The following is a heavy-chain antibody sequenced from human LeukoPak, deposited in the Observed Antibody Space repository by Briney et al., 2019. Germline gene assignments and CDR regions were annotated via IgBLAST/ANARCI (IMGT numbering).Heavy chain of an antibody. V-gene: IGHV3-9*01. CDR1: GFTFDDYA. Sequence: GRSLRLSCAVSGFTFDDYAMHWVRQVPGKGLEWVSGINWNSDSIGYADSVKGRFTISRDNSKNTLYLQMNSLRAEDTAVYYCARGGPAAGRFDYWGQGPLVTVSS. CDR3: ARGGPAAGRFDY. CDR2: INWNSDSI. J-gene: IGHJ4*02. D-gene: IGHD6-13*01.